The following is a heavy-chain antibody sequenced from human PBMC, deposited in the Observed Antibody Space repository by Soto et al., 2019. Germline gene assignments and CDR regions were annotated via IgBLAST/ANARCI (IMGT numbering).Heavy chain of an antibody. CDR3: ARSQRGRTAFTFDY. J-gene: IGHJ4*02. CDR2: IYYSGTT. CDR1: GDSVGNENYY. Sequence: QVQLQESGPGLVTPSETLSLTCTVSGDSVGNENYYWAWIRQSPGKGLEWIGYIYYSGTTNYNSHLKSRVTLSVDTSRNQFSLSLTSVTAADTAVYCCARSQRGRTAFTFDYWGQGVLVTVSS. D-gene: IGHD1-26*01. V-gene: IGHV4-61*01.